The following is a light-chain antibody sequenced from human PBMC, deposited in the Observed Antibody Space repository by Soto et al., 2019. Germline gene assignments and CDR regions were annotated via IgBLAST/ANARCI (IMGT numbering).Light chain of an antibody. J-gene: IGLJ2*01. CDR2: EGS. V-gene: IGLV2-23*01. Sequence: QPVLTQPASVSGSPGQSITISCTGTSSDVGSYNLVSWYQQHPGKAPKLMIYEGSKRPSGVSNRFSGSKSGNTASLTISGLQAEDEADYYCCSCAGSSTFVVFGGGTKLTVL. CDR3: CSCAGSSTFVV. CDR1: SSDVGSYNL.